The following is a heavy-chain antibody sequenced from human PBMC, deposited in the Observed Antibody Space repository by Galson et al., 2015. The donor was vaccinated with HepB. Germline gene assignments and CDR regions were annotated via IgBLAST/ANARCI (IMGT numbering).Heavy chain of an antibody. CDR2: INSDGSST. J-gene: IGHJ5*02. CDR1: GFTFSSYW. CDR3: ARDRLYGDNWFDP. Sequence: SLRLSCAASGFTFSSYWMHWVRQAPGKGLVWVSRINSDGSSTSYADSVKGRFTISRDNAKNTLYLQMNSLRAEDTAVYYCARDRLYGDNWFDPWGQGTLVTVSS. V-gene: IGHV3-74*01. D-gene: IGHD2-2*02.